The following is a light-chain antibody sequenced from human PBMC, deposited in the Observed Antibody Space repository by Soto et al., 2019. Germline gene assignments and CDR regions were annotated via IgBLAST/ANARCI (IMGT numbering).Light chain of an antibody. J-gene: IGKJ1*01. Sequence: DIQMTKLHSPMSASVGTRVPITFRASQAISIYLAWFQQKPGKVPKRLIYAASSLQSGVPSRFSGSGSGTEFTLTISSLQPEDFATYYCLQHNSYPHTFGQGTKVEIK. CDR1: QAISIY. V-gene: IGKV1-17*03. CDR3: LQHNSYPHT. CDR2: AAS.